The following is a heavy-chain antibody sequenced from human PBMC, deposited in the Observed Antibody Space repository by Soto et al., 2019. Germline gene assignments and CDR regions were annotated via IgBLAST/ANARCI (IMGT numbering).Heavy chain of an antibody. D-gene: IGHD4-17*01. CDR2: MHPNSGNT. V-gene: IGHV1-8*01. CDR3: ARTLYGDNVDY. Sequence: QVQLVQSGAEVKKPGASVKGSCKASGYTFTSYDINWVRQANGQGLEWMGWMHPNSGNTGYAQKFQGRGTMTRNNSISTAYIELSSLRSEDTAVYYCARTLYGDNVDYWGQVTLVTVSS. J-gene: IGHJ4*02. CDR1: GYTFTSYD.